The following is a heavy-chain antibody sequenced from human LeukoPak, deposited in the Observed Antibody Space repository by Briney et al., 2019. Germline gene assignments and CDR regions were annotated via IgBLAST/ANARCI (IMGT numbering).Heavy chain of an antibody. CDR1: GFTFSSFW. D-gene: IGHD4-17*01. CDR3: ARGMTTGD. CDR2: IKHDGSEK. V-gene: IGHV3-7*05. J-gene: IGHJ4*02. Sequence: PGGSLRLSCATSGFTFSSFWMNWVRQAPGRGLEWVANIKHDGSEKYYVDSVMGRFTISRDNAKSSLFLQMNSLRVEDAAVYYCARGMTTGDWGQGTLVTVSS.